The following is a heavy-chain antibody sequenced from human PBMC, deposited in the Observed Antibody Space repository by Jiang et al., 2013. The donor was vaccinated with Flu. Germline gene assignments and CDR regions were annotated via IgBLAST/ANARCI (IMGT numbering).Heavy chain of an antibody. Sequence: SVSSHLVTWNWIRQSPSRGLEWLGRTYYRSKWSNDYAVSVKSRMTINSDTSKNQFSLQMNSVTLEDTSVYYCARATGVYFDYWGRGILVTVSS. V-gene: IGHV6-1*01. J-gene: IGHJ4*02. CDR3: ARATGVYFDY. D-gene: IGHD2-8*01. CDR2: TYYRSKWSN. CDR1: SVSSHLVT.